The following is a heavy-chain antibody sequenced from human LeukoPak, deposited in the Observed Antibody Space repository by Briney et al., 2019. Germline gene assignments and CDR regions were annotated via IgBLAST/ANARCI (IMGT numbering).Heavy chain of an antibody. Sequence: SETLSLTCTVSGGSISSSSYYWGWIRQPPGKGLEWIGSIYYSGSTYYNPSLKSRVTISVDTSKNQFSLKLSSVTAADTAVYYCARRCNYYDSSGYYSGGFDYWGQGTLVTVSS. CDR1: GGSISSSSYY. J-gene: IGHJ4*02. V-gene: IGHV4-39*01. D-gene: IGHD3-22*01. CDR3: ARRCNYYDSSGYYSGGFDY. CDR2: IYYSGST.